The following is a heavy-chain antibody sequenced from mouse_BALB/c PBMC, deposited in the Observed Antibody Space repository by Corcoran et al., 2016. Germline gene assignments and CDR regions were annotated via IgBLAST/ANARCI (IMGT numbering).Heavy chain of an antibody. J-gene: IGHJ4*01. Sequence: QIQLVQSGPELKKPGETVKISCKASGYTFTNYGMNWVKQAPGKGLKWMGWINTYTGEPTYADDFKGRVAFSLETSASTAYLQVNNLKNEDTATYFCAREPYAMDYWGQGTSVTVSS. V-gene: IGHV9-3-1*01. CDR1: GYTFTNYG. D-gene: IGHD6-1*01. CDR2: INTYTGEP. CDR3: AREPYAMDY.